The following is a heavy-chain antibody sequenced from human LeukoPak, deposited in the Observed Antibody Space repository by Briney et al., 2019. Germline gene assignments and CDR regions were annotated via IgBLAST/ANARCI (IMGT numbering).Heavy chain of an antibody. J-gene: IGHJ4*02. CDR3: ARVLGSSSWRLGWYFDY. V-gene: IGHV1-18*01. CDR1: GYTFTSYG. CDR2: ISAYNGNT. D-gene: IGHD6-13*01. Sequence: ASVKVSCKASGYTFTSYGISWVRQAPGQGLEWMGWISAYNGNTNYAQKLQGRVTMTTDTSTGTAYMELRSLRSDDTAVYYCARVLGSSSWRLGWYFDYWGQGTLVTVSS.